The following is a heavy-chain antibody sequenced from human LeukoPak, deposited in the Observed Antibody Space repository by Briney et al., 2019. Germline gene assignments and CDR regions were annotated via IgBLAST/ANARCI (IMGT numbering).Heavy chain of an antibody. D-gene: IGHD6-13*01. J-gene: IGHJ4*02. CDR3: ARGGIAAAAGLFDY. V-gene: IGHV1-8*02. CDR1: GYTFTAYY. Sequence: ASVKVSCKASGYTFTAYYIHWVRQATGQGLEWMGWMNPNSGNTGYAQKFQGRVTMTRNTSISTAYMELSSLRSEDTAVYYCARGGIAAAAGLFDYWGQGTLVTVSS. CDR2: MNPNSGNT.